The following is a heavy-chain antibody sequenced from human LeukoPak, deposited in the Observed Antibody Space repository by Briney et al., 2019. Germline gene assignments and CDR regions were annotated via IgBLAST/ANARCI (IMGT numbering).Heavy chain of an antibody. V-gene: IGHV3-21*01. CDR2: ISSSSSYI. CDR1: GFTFSSYS. D-gene: IGHD1-26*01. Sequence: PGGSLRLSCAASGFTFSSYSMNWVRQAPGKGLEWVSSISSSSSYIYYADSVKGRFTISRDNAKNSLYLQMNSLRAGDTAVYYCARAPIVGANADCWGQGTLVTVSS. J-gene: IGHJ4*02. CDR3: ARAPIVGANADC.